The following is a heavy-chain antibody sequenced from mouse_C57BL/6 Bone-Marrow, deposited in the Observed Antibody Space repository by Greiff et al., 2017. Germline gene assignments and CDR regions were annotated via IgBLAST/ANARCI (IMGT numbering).Heavy chain of an antibody. J-gene: IGHJ3*01. D-gene: IGHD4-1*01. CDR2: INPGRGGT. CDR1: GYAFTNYL. Sequence: QVQLQQSGAELVRPGTSVKVSCKASGYAFTNYLIEWVKQRPGQGLEWIGVINPGRGGTNYNEKFKGKATLTADKSSSTAYMQLSSLSSEDSAVYCGARSKNWDSWFAYWGQGTLVTVAA. CDR3: ARSKNWDSWFAY. V-gene: IGHV1-54*01.